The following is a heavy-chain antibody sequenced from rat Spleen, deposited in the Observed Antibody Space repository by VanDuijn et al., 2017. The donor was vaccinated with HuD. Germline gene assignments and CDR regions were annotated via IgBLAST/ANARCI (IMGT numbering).Heavy chain of an antibody. D-gene: IGHD1-12*02. J-gene: IGHJ3*01. V-gene: IGHV3-3*01. Sequence: EVQLQESGPGLVKPSQSLSLTCSVSGHSISSTYRWNWIRKFPGNKLEWMGYINSAGTTIYSPSLKSRISITRDTSKHQFFLQVNSVTTDDTATYYCARSDCGHYYLPCADWGQGTLVTASS. CDR1: GHSISSTYR. CDR2: INSAGTT. CDR3: ARSDCGHYYLPCAD.